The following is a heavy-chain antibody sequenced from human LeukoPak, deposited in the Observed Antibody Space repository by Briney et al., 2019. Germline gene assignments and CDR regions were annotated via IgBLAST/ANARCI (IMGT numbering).Heavy chain of an antibody. Sequence: GGSLRLSCAASGFTLRSYDMSWVRQAPGKGLEWVAATSGSGVNSYYADSVRGRFTISRDNSQNTLYLQMDSLRAEDTALYYCAKEYSGYDFNYWGQGTLVTVSS. D-gene: IGHD5-12*01. CDR2: TSGSGVNS. CDR1: GFTLRSYD. V-gene: IGHV3-23*01. CDR3: AKEYSGYDFNY. J-gene: IGHJ4*02.